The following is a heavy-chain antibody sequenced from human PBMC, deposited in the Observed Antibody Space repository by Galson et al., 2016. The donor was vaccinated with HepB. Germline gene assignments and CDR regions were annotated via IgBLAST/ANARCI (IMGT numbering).Heavy chain of an antibody. D-gene: IGHD1-26*01. CDR1: GYTFTSYS. J-gene: IGHJ4*02. CDR3: DVGKGGTNSFFFPY. V-gene: IGHV1-3*01. Sequence: SVKVSCKASGYTFTSYSIHWMRQAPGQSLEWMGWINGGSGNIGYSRQFQGRVTITRDTSASTAYMDLSSLRYEDTAGYPCDVGKGGTNSFFFPYWGQGTLVTGS. CDR2: INGGSGNI.